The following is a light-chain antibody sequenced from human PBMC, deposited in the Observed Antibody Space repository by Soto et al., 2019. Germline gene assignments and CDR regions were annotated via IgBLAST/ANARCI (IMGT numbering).Light chain of an antibody. CDR3: SSYTSRIRWV. V-gene: IGLV2-14*01. J-gene: IGLJ3*02. Sequence: QSVLTQPASVSGSPGQSITISCTGSSSDVGGYNYVSWYQQYPGKAPQVLLYEVSNRPSGVSNRFSGSKSGNTASLTISGLEADDEADYYCSSYTSRIRWVVGGGT. CDR2: EVS. CDR1: SSDVGGYNY.